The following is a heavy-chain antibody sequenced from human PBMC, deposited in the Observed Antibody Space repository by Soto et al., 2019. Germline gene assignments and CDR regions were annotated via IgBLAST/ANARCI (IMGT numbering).Heavy chain of an antibody. CDR1: GFTFSSYA. Sequence: GGSLRLSCAASGFTFSSYAMHWVRQAPGKGLEWGAVISYDGSNKYYADSVKGRFTISRDNSKNTLYLQMNSLRAEDTAVYYCARGAMELTPYYFDYWGQGTLVTVSS. J-gene: IGHJ4*02. D-gene: IGHD1-7*01. V-gene: IGHV3-30*04. CDR3: ARGAMELTPYYFDY. CDR2: ISYDGSNK.